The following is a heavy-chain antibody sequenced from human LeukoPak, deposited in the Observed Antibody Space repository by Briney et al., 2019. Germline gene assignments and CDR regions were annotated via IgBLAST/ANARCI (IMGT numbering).Heavy chain of an antibody. D-gene: IGHD1-26*01. Sequence: SETLFLTCTVSGGSISSYYWSWIRQPAGKGLEWIGRIYTSGSTNYNPSLKSRVTMSVDTSKNQFSLKLSSVTAADTAVYYCARDQWQLNWYFDLWGRGTLVTVSS. V-gene: IGHV4-4*07. CDR1: GGSISSYY. CDR3: ARDQWQLNWYFDL. J-gene: IGHJ2*01. CDR2: IYTSGST.